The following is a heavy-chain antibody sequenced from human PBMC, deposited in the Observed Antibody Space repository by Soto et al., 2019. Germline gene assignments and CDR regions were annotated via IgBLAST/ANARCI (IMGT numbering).Heavy chain of an antibody. J-gene: IGHJ4*02. Sequence: SETLSLTCTVSGGSISSGDYYWTWIRQPPGKGLECIGYIYYSGSTYYNPSLKSRVAISIDTSKNQFSLKLTSVTAADTAVYYCARCGDYGNYAFDYWGQGTLVTVSS. CDR1: GGSISSGDYY. D-gene: IGHD4-17*01. CDR2: IYYSGST. V-gene: IGHV4-30-4*01. CDR3: ARCGDYGNYAFDY.